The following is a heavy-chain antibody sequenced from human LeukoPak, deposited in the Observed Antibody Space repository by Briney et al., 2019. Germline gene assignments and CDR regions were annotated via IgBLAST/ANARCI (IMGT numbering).Heavy chain of an antibody. D-gene: IGHD4-11*01. CDR3: ARGRGDYSNYAPYYYYYYMDV. Sequence: PSETLSLTCAVYGGSFSGYYWSWLRQPPGKGLEWIGEINHSGSTNYNPSLKSRVTISVDTSKNQFSLKLSSVTAADTAVYYCARGRGDYSNYAPYYYYYYMDVWGKGTTVTVSS. V-gene: IGHV4-34*01. CDR2: INHSGST. J-gene: IGHJ6*03. CDR1: GGSFSGYY.